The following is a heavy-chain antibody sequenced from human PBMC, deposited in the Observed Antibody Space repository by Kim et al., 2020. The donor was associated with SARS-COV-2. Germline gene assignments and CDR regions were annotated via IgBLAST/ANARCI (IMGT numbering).Heavy chain of an antibody. Sequence: PSLKSRVTLSVDTSKNQFSLKLSSVTAADTAVYYCARTYCSGGSCLPFDYWGQGTLVTVSS. D-gene: IGHD2-15*01. J-gene: IGHJ4*02. V-gene: IGHV4-34*01. CDR3: ARTYCSGGSCLPFDY.